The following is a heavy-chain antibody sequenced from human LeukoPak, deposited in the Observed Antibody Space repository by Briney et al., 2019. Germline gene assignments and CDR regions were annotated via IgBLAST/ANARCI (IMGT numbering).Heavy chain of an antibody. D-gene: IGHD6-13*01. CDR2: ISAYNGNT. J-gene: IGHJ4*02. CDR1: GYTFTSYG. V-gene: IGHV1-18*01. Sequence: ASVKVSCKASGYTFTSYGISWVRQAPGQGLEWMGWISAYNGNTNYAQKLQGRVTMTTDTSTSTAYMELSSLRSEDTAVYYCASPRPYSSSWYPSFDYWGQGTLVTVSS. CDR3: ASPRPYSSSWYPSFDY.